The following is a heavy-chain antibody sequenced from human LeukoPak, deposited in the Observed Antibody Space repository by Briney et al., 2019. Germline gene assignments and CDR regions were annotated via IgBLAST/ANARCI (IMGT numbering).Heavy chain of an antibody. CDR2: INHSGST. V-gene: IGHV4-34*01. CDR1: GGSFRGYY. D-gene: IGHD1-14*01. J-gene: IGHJ5*02. Sequence: KSSETLSLTCAVYGGSFRGYYWSWIRQPPGKGLEWIGEINHSGSTNYNPSLKSRVTLSVDTSKNPFSLKVSSVTAADTAVYYCARRIIPNLFSYDNWFDPWGQGTLVTVSS. CDR3: ARRIIPNLFSYDNWFDP.